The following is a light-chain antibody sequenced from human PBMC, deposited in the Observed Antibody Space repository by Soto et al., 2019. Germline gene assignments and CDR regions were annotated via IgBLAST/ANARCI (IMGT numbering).Light chain of an antibody. CDR1: SSNIGAGYD. V-gene: IGLV1-40*01. J-gene: IGLJ1*01. CDR2: GNS. Sequence: QSVLTQPPSVSGAPGQRVTISCTGSSSNIGAGYDVHWYQQLPGTAPKLLIYGNSNRPSGVPDRFSGSKSGTSASLAITGLQAEDEADYYCQSYDSSLSGRDFYVFGTGTKLTVL. CDR3: QSYDSSLSGRDFYV.